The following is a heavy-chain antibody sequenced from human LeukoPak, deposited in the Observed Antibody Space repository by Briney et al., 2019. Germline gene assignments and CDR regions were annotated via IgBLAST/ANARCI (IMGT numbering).Heavy chain of an antibody. J-gene: IGHJ6*02. D-gene: IGHD6-19*01. V-gene: IGHV4-34*01. Sequence: SETLSLTCAVYGGSFSGYYWSWIRQPPGKGLEWIGEINHSGSTNYNPSLKSRVTISVDTSKNQFSLKLSSVTAADTAVYYCARGSGWSYYYYGMDVWGRGTTVTVSS. CDR1: GGSFSGYY. CDR3: ARGSGWSYYYYGMDV. CDR2: INHSGST.